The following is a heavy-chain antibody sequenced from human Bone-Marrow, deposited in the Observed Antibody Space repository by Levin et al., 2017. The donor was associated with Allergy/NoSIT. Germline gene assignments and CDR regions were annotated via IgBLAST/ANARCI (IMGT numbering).Heavy chain of an antibody. D-gene: IGHD2-2*01. Sequence: GGSLRLSCSASGFTFSAHGMHWVRQAPGKGLEWLAVMSYDGNYIHYADSVKGRFTISRDISKNTLYLQMDNLRPEDTAAYYCAKNSGRFCSSVSSSDYSGLDVWGQGTTVSVSS. CDR2: MSYDGNYI. J-gene: IGHJ6*02. CDR1: GFTFSAHG. V-gene: IGHV3-30*18. CDR3: AKNSGRFCSSVSSSDYSGLDV.